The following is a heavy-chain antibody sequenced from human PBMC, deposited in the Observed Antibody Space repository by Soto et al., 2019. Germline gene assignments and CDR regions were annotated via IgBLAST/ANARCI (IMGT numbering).Heavy chain of an antibody. Sequence: PGGSLRLSCAASGFTFSSHAMSWVRQAPGKGLEWVSAISGSGGSTYYADSVKGRFTISRDNSKNTLYLQMNSLRAEDTAVYYCAKDVYYYDSSGYANDAFDIWGQGTMVTVSS. CDR2: ISGSGGST. CDR3: AKDVYYYDSSGYANDAFDI. V-gene: IGHV3-23*01. D-gene: IGHD3-22*01. CDR1: GFTFSSHA. J-gene: IGHJ3*02.